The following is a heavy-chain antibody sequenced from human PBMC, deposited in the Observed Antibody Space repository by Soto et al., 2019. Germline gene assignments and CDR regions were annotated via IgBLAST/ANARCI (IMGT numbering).Heavy chain of an antibody. V-gene: IGHV4-59*01. CDR1: GGSISSYY. Sequence: SETLSLTCTVSGGSISSYYWSWIRQPPGKGLEWIGYIYYSGSTNYNPSLKSRVTISVDTSKNQFSLKLSSVTAADTAVYYCARVASCSARYCLSYYYYGMDVWGQGTTVTVSS. J-gene: IGHJ6*02. CDR2: IYYSGST. D-gene: IGHD2-2*01. CDR3: ARVASCSARYCLSYYYYGMDV.